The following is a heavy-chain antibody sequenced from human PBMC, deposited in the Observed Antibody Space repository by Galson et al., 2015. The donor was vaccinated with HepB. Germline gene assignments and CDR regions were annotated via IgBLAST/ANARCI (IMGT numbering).Heavy chain of an antibody. V-gene: IGHV3-49*03. CDR1: GFTFGDYA. D-gene: IGHD2-2*01. CDR2: IRSKTYGATT. J-gene: IGHJ4*02. CDR3: STPMPTILARLSAEN. Sequence: SLRLSCAGSGFTFGDYAMSWFRQAPGKGLEWVGFIRSKTYGATTAHAATVKGRFTFSTDDAKSIAFLQMNSLKIGDTAVYYCSTPMPTILARLSAENWGQGTLVTVSS.